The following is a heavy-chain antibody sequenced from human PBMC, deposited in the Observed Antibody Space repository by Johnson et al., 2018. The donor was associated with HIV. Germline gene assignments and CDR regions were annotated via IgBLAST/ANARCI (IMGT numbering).Heavy chain of an antibody. D-gene: IGHD6-19*01. Sequence: MLLVESGGGLVQPGGSLRLSCAASEFTLSNAWMSWVRQVPGKGLEWVGRIKRKTDGGTTDYAAPVKGRFTISRDDSKNTLYLQMNSLKTEDTAVYYCTTYGRITVAHHDAFDVWGQGTMVTVSS. J-gene: IGHJ3*01. CDR1: EFTLSNAW. CDR3: TTYGRITVAHHDAFDV. CDR2: IKRKTDGGTT. V-gene: IGHV3-15*01.